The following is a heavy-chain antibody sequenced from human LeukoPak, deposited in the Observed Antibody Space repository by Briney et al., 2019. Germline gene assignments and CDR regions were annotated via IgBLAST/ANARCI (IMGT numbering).Heavy chain of an antibody. V-gene: IGHV4-59*08. Sequence: PSETLSLTCTVSSGSINNYYWSWIRQPPGKGLEWIGFSDYSGNTNYNPSLKSRVTISLDTSKDQIALKLSSVTAADTAVYYCARLNGGGWGQGTLVVVTS. CDR1: SGSINNYY. J-gene: IGHJ4*02. D-gene: IGHD2-8*01. CDR3: ARLNGGG. CDR2: SDYSGNT.